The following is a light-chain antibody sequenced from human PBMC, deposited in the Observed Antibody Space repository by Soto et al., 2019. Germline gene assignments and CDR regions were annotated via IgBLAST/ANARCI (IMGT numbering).Light chain of an antibody. CDR3: QQYGGSPPYT. V-gene: IGKV3-20*01. Sequence: DIVLTQSPGTLSLSPGERATLSCRASRSVSSSYLGWYQQKPGQAPRLLIYGASSRATGIPDMISGSGSVTDVTLSISSLEPEDFAVYYCQQYGGSPPYTFGQGTNLEI. CDR2: GAS. J-gene: IGKJ2*01. CDR1: RSVSSSY.